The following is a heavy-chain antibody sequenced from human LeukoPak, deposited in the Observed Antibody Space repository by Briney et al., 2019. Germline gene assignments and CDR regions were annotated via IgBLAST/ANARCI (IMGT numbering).Heavy chain of an antibody. CDR1: GYTFTGYY. Sequence: ASVKVSCKASGYTFTGYYMHWVRQAPGQGLEWMGLINPNSGGTNYAQKFQGRVTMTRDTSISTAYMELSRLRSDDTAVYYCARALSRSYSSSWYFSYWGQGTLVTVSS. J-gene: IGHJ4*02. CDR3: ARALSRSYSSSWYFSY. V-gene: IGHV1-2*02. CDR2: INPNSGGT. D-gene: IGHD6-13*01.